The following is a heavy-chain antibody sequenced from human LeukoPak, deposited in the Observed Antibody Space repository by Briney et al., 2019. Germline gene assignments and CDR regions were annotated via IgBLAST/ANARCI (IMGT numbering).Heavy chain of an antibody. J-gene: IGHJ6*02. V-gene: IGHV3-53*01. CDR1: GYSFTSYW. CDR3: ARDQVSSSWFYYGMDV. Sequence: GESLKISCKGSGYSFTSYWIGWVRQAPGKGLEWVSVIYSGGSTYYADSVKGRFTISRDNSKNTLYLQMNSLRAEDTAVYYCARDQVSSSWFYYGMDVWGQGTTVTVSS. D-gene: IGHD6-13*01. CDR2: IYSGGST.